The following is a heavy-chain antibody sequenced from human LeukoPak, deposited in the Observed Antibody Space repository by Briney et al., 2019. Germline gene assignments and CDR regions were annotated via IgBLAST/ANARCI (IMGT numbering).Heavy chain of an antibody. CDR1: GGSVSSGSYY. CDR3: ASTGYRPSRFDY. V-gene: IGHV4-61*01. J-gene: IGHJ4*02. D-gene: IGHD6-13*01. CDR2: IYYSGST. Sequence: SETLSLTCTVSGGSVSSGSYYWSWIRQPPGKGLEWNGYIYYSGSTNYNPSPKSRVTITVDTSKNQFSLKLSSVTAADTAVYYCASTGYRPSRFDYWGQGTLVTVSS.